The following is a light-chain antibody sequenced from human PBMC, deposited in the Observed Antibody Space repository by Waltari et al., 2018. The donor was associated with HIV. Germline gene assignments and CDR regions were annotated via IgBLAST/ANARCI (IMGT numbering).Light chain of an antibody. V-gene: IGKV3-11*01. CDR1: QSVSNY. CDR3: QQRRNWPPT. CDR2: DAS. J-gene: IGKJ1*01. Sequence: ENVLTQSPATLSLSPGERATRSCRASQSVSNYLAWYQQKPGQAPRLLIYDASNRATGIPGRFSGSGSVTDFTLTISSLEPEDFAVYYCQQRRNWPPTFGQGTKVEIK.